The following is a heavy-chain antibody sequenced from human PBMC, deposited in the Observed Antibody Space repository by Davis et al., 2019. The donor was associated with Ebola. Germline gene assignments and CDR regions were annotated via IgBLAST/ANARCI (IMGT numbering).Heavy chain of an antibody. D-gene: IGHD3-3*01. V-gene: IGHV3-11*01. Sequence: PGGSLRLSCAASAFTFRAYYMSWIRQAPGKGLEWLSYISGSGSPVYYADSLKGRFTISRANANNLLYLQINSVTAEETAVYYWAGDNDFWSFDNWYDPWGQGTQVTVSS. CDR3: AGDNDFWSFDNWYDP. J-gene: IGHJ5*02. CDR2: ISGSGSPV. CDR1: AFTFRAYY.